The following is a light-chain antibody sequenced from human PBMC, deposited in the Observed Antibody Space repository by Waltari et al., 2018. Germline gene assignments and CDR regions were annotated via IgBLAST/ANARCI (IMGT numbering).Light chain of an antibody. Sequence: QSALTQPASVSGSPGQSITISCTGTSSDVGGYNYVSWYQQPPGKATKLTIYEVSNRPSGVSNRFSGSKSGNTASLTISGLQAEDEADYYCSSYTSSSTSYVFGTGTKVTVL. V-gene: IGLV2-14*01. CDR3: SSYTSSSTSYV. CDR2: EVS. CDR1: SSDVGGYNY. J-gene: IGLJ1*01.